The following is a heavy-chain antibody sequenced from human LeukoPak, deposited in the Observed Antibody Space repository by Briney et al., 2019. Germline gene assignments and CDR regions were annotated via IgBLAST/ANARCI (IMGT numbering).Heavy chain of an antibody. J-gene: IGHJ6*03. D-gene: IGHD5-12*01. CDR3: ARDSGYDRGSYYYYMDI. CDR1: GGSFSGYY. Sequence: PSETLSLTCTVYGGSFSGYYWSWIRQPPGKGLEWIGEINHSGSTNHNPSLKSRVTISVDTSKNQFSLKLSSVTAADTAVYYCARDSGYDRGSYYYYMDIWGKGTTVTVSS. V-gene: IGHV4-34*01. CDR2: INHSGST.